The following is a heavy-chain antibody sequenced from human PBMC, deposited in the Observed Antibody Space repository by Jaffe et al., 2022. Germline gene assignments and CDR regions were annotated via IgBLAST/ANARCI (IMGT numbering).Heavy chain of an antibody. D-gene: IGHD3-10*01. CDR2: INPSGGST. J-gene: IGHJ5*02. V-gene: IGHV1-46*01. Sequence: QVQLVQSGAEVKKPGASVKVSCKASGYTFTSYYMHWVRQAPGQGLEWMGIINPSGGSTSYAQKFQGRVTMTRDTSTSTVYMELSSLRSEDTAVYYCARSWGAYGSVRGWFDPWGQGTLVTVSS. CDR1: GYTFTSYY. CDR3: ARSWGAYGSVRGWFDP.